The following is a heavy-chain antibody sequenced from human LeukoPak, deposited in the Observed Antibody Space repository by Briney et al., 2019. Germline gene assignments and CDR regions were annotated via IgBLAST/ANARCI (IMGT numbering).Heavy chain of an antibody. CDR1: GYSFASYW. CDR2: TYPDDSET. Sequence: GDSLKISCKGSGYSFASYWIGWVRQMPGKGLEWMGSTYPDDSETRYSASFQSQVTISADKSIRIAHLQWSSLTASATAMYYCARFLGPSGGLDYWGQGTRVTVSS. D-gene: IGHD3/OR15-3a*01. J-gene: IGHJ4*02. CDR3: ARFLGPSGGLDY. V-gene: IGHV5-51*01.